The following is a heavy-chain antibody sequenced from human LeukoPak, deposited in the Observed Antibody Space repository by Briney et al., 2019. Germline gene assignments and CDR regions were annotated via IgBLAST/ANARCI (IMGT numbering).Heavy chain of an antibody. Sequence: GGSLRLSCAASGFTFSSYSMNWVRQAPGKGLEWFSYISSSSNTIYYADSVKGRFTISRDNAKNSLYLQMNSLRAEDTAVYYCARSPVRGYSYGTYYYYYYMDVWGKGTTVTVSS. V-gene: IGHV3-48*01. J-gene: IGHJ6*03. D-gene: IGHD5-18*01. CDR1: GFTFSSYS. CDR3: ARSPVRGYSYGTYYYYYYMDV. CDR2: ISSSSNTI.